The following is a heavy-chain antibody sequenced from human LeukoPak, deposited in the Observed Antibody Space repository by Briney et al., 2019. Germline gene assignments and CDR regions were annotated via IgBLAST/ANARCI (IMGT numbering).Heavy chain of an antibody. J-gene: IGHJ5*02. CDR1: GFTVSSNY. Sequence: AGGSLRLSCAASGFTVSSNYMSWVRQAPGKGLEWVSVIYSGGSTYYADSVKGRFTISRDNSKNTLYLQMNSLRAEDTAVYYCARDRDDILTGYSWFDPWGQGTLVTVSS. CDR2: IYSGGST. D-gene: IGHD3-9*01. CDR3: ARDRDDILTGYSWFDP. V-gene: IGHV3-66*01.